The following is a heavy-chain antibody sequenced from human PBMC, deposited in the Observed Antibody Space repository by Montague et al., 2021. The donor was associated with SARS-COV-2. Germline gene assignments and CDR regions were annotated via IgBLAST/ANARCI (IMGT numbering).Heavy chain of an antibody. J-gene: IGHJ6*02. CDR2: ITYDGSNK. CDR3: ARVLPSGIDV. V-gene: IGHV3-30-3*01. Sequence: SLRLSCAAPGFTFSSYAVHWVRQAPGKGLEWVAVITYDGSNKYYADSVKGRFTISRDNSKNTLYLQMSSLRAEDTAVYYCARVLPSGIDVWGQGTTVTVSS. CDR1: GFTFSSYA.